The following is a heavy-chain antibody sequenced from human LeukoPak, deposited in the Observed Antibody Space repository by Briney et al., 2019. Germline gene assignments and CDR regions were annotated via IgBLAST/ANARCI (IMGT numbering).Heavy chain of an antibody. CDR3: ATPIPGYSSGWYNY. J-gene: IGHJ4*02. D-gene: IGHD6-19*01. V-gene: IGHV1-24*01. Sequence: ASVKVSCKVSGYTLTELSMHWVRQAPGKGLEWMGGFDPEDGETIYAQKFQGRVTMTEDTSTDTAYMALSSLRSEDTAVYYCATPIPGYSSGWYNYWGQGTLVTVSS. CDR1: GYTLTELS. CDR2: FDPEDGET.